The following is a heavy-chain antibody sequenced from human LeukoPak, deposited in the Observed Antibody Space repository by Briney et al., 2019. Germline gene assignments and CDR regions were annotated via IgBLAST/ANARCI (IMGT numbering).Heavy chain of an antibody. CDR2: INRSGST. Sequence: PSETLSLTCAVYGGSFSGYYWSWIRQPPGKGLEWIGEINRSGSTNYNPSLKSRVTISVDTSKNQFSLKLSSVTAADTAVYYCARGGGYRDYWGRGTLVTVSS. J-gene: IGHJ4*02. CDR3: ARGGGYRDY. V-gene: IGHV4-34*01. CDR1: GGSFSGYY. D-gene: IGHD5-12*01.